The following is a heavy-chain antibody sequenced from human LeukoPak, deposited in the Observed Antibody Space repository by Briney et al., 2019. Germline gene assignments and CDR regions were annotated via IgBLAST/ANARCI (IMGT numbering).Heavy chain of an antibody. CDR1: GGSFSGYY. CDR2: INHSGST. V-gene: IGHV4-34*01. D-gene: IGHD3-3*01. Sequence: SETLSLTCAVYGGSFSGYYWSWIRQPPGKGLEWIGEINHSGSTNYNPSLKSRVTISVDTSKDQFSLKLSSVTAADTAVYYCARLRASTIFGVVIIPYYYYYYMDVWGKGTTVTVSS. CDR3: ARLRASTIFGVVIIPYYYYYYMDV. J-gene: IGHJ6*03.